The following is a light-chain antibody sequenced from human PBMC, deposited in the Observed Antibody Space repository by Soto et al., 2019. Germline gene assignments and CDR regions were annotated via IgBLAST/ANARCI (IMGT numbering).Light chain of an antibody. CDR3: QQYGSSPSIT. Sequence: EIVLPPSPGTLSLSPGESSTLSCRARQSVSSSYLAWYQQKPGQAPRLLIYGASSRATGIPDRFSGSGSGTDFSLTISRLEPEDFAVYYCQQYGSSPSITFGQGTRREIK. V-gene: IGKV3-20*01. CDR2: GAS. CDR1: QSVSSSY. J-gene: IGKJ5*01.